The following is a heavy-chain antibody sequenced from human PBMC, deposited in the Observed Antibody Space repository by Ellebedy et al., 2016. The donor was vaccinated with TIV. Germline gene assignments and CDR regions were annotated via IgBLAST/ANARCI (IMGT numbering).Heavy chain of an antibody. D-gene: IGHD6-6*01. V-gene: IGHV4-34*01. CDR3: ARFSIAARLVDY. CDR2: INHSGST. J-gene: IGHJ4*02. Sequence: SETLSLXXAVYGGSFSGYYWSWIRQPPGKGLEWIGEINHSGSTNYNPSLKSRVTISVDTSKNQFSLKLSSVTAADTAVYYCARFSIAARLVDYWGQGTLVTVSS. CDR1: GGSFSGYY.